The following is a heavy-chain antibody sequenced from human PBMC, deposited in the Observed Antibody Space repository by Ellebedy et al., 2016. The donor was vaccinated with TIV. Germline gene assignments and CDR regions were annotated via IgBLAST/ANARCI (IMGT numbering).Heavy chain of an antibody. Sequence: GESLKISCAASGFTFSNSDMNWVRQAPGKGLEWVSSISSGSTYIYYRDSVKGRFTISRDNSKNTLYLQMNTLRAEDTALYYCARGEVATICDYWGQGTLVTVSS. V-gene: IGHV3-21*01. D-gene: IGHD5-24*01. CDR2: ISSGSTYI. CDR3: ARGEVATICDY. CDR1: GFTFSNSD. J-gene: IGHJ4*02.